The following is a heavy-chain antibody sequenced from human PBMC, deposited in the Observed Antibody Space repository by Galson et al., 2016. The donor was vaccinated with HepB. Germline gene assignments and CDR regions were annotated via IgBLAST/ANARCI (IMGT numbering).Heavy chain of an antibody. CDR2: ITSSGGTI. CDR1: GFTFSDYY. Sequence: SLRLSCAASGFTFSDYYMSWIRQAPGKGLEWVSYITSSGGTIYYADSVKGRFTISRDNAKNSLYLQMNSLRAEDTAVYYCARIGIVSVAMVDYWGQRTLVTVSS. D-gene: IGHD2-2*01. V-gene: IGHV3-11*01. CDR3: ARIGIVSVAMVDY. J-gene: IGHJ4*02.